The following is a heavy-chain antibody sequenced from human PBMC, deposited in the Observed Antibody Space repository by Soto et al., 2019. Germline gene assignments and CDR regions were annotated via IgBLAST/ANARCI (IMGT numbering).Heavy chain of an antibody. V-gene: IGHV1-3*01. Sequence: QVQLVQSGAEVKKPGASVKVSCKASGYTFTSYAMHWVRQAPGQRLEWMGWINAGNGNTKYSQKFQGRVTITRDTSASTAYMELSSLRSEDTAVYYCARDDYYDSSGYYDGDYGMDVWGQGTTVTVSS. CDR3: ARDDYYDSSGYYDGDYGMDV. CDR1: GYTFTSYA. CDR2: INAGNGNT. D-gene: IGHD3-22*01. J-gene: IGHJ6*02.